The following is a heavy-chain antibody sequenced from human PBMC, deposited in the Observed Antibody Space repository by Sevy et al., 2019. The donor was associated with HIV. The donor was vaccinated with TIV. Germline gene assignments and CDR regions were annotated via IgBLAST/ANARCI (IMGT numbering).Heavy chain of an antibody. Sequence: GGSLRLSCAASGFTFSTYALHWVRQAPGEGLQWVALISYDGNNKYYAHSVKGRFTISRDNSKNTLYLHTNSLRSEDTAIYYCARDEDSSGYFYYWGQGTLVTVSS. J-gene: IGHJ4*02. CDR2: ISYDGNNK. CDR3: ARDEDSSGYFYY. V-gene: IGHV3-30-3*01. CDR1: GFTFSTYA. D-gene: IGHD3-22*01.